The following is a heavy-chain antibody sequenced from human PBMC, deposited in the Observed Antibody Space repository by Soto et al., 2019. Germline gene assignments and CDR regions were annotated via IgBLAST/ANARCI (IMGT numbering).Heavy chain of an antibody. CDR1: RFTFSSYA. CDR2: ISTSGAIT. CDR3: AKTCGYWSDDSQWS. Sequence: VQLLESGGGLVQPGGSLRLSCTASRFTFSSYALSWVRQAPGKGLEWVSAISTSGAITYYAESVRGRFTISRDDSKNTMYLQMNSLRAEDAAVYYCAKTCGYWSDDSQWSWGQGTLVTVSS. D-gene: IGHD2-15*01. J-gene: IGHJ4*02. V-gene: IGHV3-23*01.